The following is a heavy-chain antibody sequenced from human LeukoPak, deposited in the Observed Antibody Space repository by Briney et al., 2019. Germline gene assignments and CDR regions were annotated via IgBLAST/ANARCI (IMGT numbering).Heavy chain of an antibody. V-gene: IGHV3-74*01. CDR2: LNSDGSTT. J-gene: IGHJ2*01. CDR3: ARDYSWYFDL. Sequence: QPGGSLRLSCVASGFTFSSYWMYWVSQAPGKGLVWVSRLNSDGSTTTYAVSVKGRFTISRDNAKNTLYLQMNSLRAEDTAVYFCARDYSWYFDLWGRGTLVTVSS. D-gene: IGHD1-26*01. CDR1: GFTFSSYW.